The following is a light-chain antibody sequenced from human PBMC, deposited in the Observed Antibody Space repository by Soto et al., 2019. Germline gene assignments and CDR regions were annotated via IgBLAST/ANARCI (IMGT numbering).Light chain of an antibody. CDR1: SSNIGAGYD. CDR3: QSYDKSLNVFFV. V-gene: IGLV1-40*01. CDR2: GNS. J-gene: IGLJ1*01. Sequence: QSVLTQPPSVSGAPGPRITISCTGSSSNIGAGYDVHWYQQIPGAAPKLLVYGNSNRPSGVPDRFSGSKAGTSASLASTGLQTEDEADYYCQSYDKSLNVFFVFGTGTKVPVL.